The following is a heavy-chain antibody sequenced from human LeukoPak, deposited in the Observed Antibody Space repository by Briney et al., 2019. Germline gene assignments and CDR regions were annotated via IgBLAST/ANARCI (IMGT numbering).Heavy chain of an antibody. CDR2: FDPEDGET. Sequence: ASVKVSCKVSGYTLTELSMHWVRQAPGKGVEWMGGFDPEDGETIYAQKFQGRVTMTEDTSTDTAYMELSSLRSEDTAVYYCATDRGGSYLFDYWGQGTLVTVSS. J-gene: IGHJ4*02. D-gene: IGHD1-26*01. CDR3: ATDRGGSYLFDY. CDR1: GYTLTELS. V-gene: IGHV1-24*01.